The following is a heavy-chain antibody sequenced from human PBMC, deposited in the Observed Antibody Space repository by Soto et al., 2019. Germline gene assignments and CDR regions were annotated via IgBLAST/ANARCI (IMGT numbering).Heavy chain of an antibody. D-gene: IGHD2-15*01. CDR2: VWYHGGTK. CDR1: GFTYNHYG. J-gene: IGHJ3*02. V-gene: IGHV3-33*01. Sequence: GGSLRLSCAASGFTYNHYGMHWVRQAPGKGLEWVSGVWYHGGTKDYADSVTGRFTISRDNSKDTLFLQMNSLRVEDTAVYYCAREGPVRGASAFDIWGQGTMVTVSS. CDR3: AREGPVRGASAFDI.